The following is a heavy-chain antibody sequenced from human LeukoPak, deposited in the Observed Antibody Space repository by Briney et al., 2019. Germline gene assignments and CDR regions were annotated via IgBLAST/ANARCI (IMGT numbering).Heavy chain of an antibody. D-gene: IGHD2-2*01. V-gene: IGHV3-7*01. CDR2: IKEDGSER. Sequence: PGGSLRLSCEGSAFVFSGHWMNWVRQTPGKGLEWVASIKEDGSERQYVDSVKGRFTISRDNAKNTVYLQINSLRDEDTAVYYCARICSSTDCLIPDWGQGTLVTVSS. J-gene: IGHJ4*02. CDR3: ARICSSTDCLIPD. CDR1: AFVFSGHW.